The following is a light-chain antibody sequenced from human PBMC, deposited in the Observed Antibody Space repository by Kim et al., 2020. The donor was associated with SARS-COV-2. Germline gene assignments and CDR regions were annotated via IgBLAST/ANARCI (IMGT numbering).Light chain of an antibody. CDR2: GAS. Sequence: DIQMTQSPASLSASVGERVTITCRASHDIYINSAWIQQKPGQAPKSLTYGASYLQSGVPSKFSGSGSGTDFSLTISSLQPEDSGTYYCQQYRSYPWTFGQGTKVDIK. J-gene: IGKJ1*01. CDR1: HDIYIN. V-gene: IGKV1-16*02. CDR3: QQYRSYPWT.